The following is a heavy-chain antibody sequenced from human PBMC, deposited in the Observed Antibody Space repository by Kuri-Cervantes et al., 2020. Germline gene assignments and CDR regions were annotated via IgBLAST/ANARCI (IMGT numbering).Heavy chain of an antibody. Sequence: GGSLRLSCAASGFTFSTYGMHWVRQAPGKGLEWVALILYDGSDKYYTDSVKGRFTISRDNSKNTLYLQMNSLRAEDTAVYYCAKRRSYSRIFDYWGQGTLVTVSS. CDR2: ILYDGSDK. CDR1: GFTFSTYG. CDR3: AKRRSYSRIFDY. D-gene: IGHD6-13*01. J-gene: IGHJ4*02. V-gene: IGHV3-33*06.